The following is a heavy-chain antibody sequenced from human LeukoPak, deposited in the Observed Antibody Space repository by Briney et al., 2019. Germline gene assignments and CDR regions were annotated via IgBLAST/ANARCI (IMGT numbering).Heavy chain of an antibody. J-gene: IGHJ6*03. Sequence: PSETLSLTCAVYGGSFSGYYWSWIRQPPGKGLEWIGEINHSGSTNYNPSLKSRVTISVDTSKNQFSLKLSSVTAADTAVYYCAREGYGDHYYYMDVWGKGTTVTVSS. CDR2: INHSGST. D-gene: IGHD4-17*01. CDR1: GGSFSGYY. CDR3: AREGYGDHYYYMDV. V-gene: IGHV4-34*01.